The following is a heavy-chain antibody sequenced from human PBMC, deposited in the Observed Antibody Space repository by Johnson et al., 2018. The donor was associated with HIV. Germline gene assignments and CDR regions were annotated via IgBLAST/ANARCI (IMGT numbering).Heavy chain of an antibody. D-gene: IGHD6-13*01. CDR1: GFTFSSYA. Sequence: VQLVESGGGLVKPGGSLRLSCAASGFTFSSYAMSWVRQAPGKGLEWVADIKCDGSEKYYVDSVKGRLTISRDNSKNALYLQMNSLRAEDTALYYCAKDRKGSSSWLRSGVAFDIWGQGTMVTVSS. CDR3: AKDRKGSSSWLRSGVAFDI. V-gene: IGHV3-7*03. CDR2: IKCDGSEK. J-gene: IGHJ3*02.